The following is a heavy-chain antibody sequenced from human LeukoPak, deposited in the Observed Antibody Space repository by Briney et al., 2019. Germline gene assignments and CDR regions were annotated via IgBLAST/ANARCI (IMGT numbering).Heavy chain of an antibody. V-gene: IGHV4-59*01. Sequence: SETLSLTCTVSGGSISSYYWSWIRQPPGKGLEWIGYIYYSGSTNYNPSLKSRVTISVDTCKNQFSLKLSSVTAADTAVYYCASSIAVAGTFDIWGQGTMVTVSS. CDR2: IYYSGST. D-gene: IGHD6-19*01. CDR1: GGSISSYY. J-gene: IGHJ3*02. CDR3: ASSIAVAGTFDI.